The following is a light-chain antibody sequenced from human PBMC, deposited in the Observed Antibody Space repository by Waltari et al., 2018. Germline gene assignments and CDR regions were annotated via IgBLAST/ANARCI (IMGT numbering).Light chain of an antibody. CDR3: QVWDDSSDQGV. CDR1: KIGSKS. V-gene: IGLV3-21*02. CDR2: DNS. Sequence: SYVVTQPPSVSVAPGQTARITCGGNKIGSKSVHWYQQRPGQAPVLVVYDNSDRPSGISERLCGSKFANTATLSINRVEAGDEADYYCQVWDDSSDQGVFGGGTKLTVL. J-gene: IGLJ2*01.